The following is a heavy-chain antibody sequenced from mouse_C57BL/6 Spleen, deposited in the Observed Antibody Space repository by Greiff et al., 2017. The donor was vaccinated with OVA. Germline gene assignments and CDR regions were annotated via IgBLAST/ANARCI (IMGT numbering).Heavy chain of an antibody. Sequence: QVQLKQSGAELAKPGASVKLSCKASGYTFTSYWMHWVKQRPGQGLEWIGYINPSSGYTKYNQKFKDKATLTADKSSSTAYMQLSSLTYEDSAVYYCAARGSSPYYAMDYWGQGTSVTVSS. CDR1: GYTFTSYW. CDR2: INPSSGYT. J-gene: IGHJ4*01. D-gene: IGHD1-1*01. V-gene: IGHV1-7*01. CDR3: AARGSSPYYAMDY.